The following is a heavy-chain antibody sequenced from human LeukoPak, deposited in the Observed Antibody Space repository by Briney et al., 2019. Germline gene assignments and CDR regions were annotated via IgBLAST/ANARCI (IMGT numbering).Heavy chain of an antibody. D-gene: IGHD3-16*01. CDR3: VTGHYDSRMYFDL. CDR1: GLTFSTYW. V-gene: IGHV3-74*01. CDR2: IKFDGSLA. J-gene: IGHJ2*01. Sequence: GGSLRLCCTASGLTFSTYWVHWVRQAPGKGLVWVSQIKFDGSLASYADSVKGRFTISRDNAKNTLYLQMNTLGTEDTAVYYCVTGHYDSRMYFDLWGRGTLVTVSS.